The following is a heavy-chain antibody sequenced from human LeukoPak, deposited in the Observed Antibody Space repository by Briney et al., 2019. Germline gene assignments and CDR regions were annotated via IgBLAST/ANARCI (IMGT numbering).Heavy chain of an antibody. CDR3: ARDRHCVNGVCHSPPGMDV. D-gene: IGHD2-8*01. CDR1: GFILNDYG. CDR2: IWFDKNQ. V-gene: IGHV3-33*01. J-gene: IGHJ6*02. Sequence: GGSLRLSCAPSGFILNDYGMHWVRQAPGKGLEWVADIWFDKNQHFADSVKGRFAISRDNSKNTVYLQINSLRAEDTAVYYCARDRHCVNGVCHSPPGMDVWGQGTTVTVSS.